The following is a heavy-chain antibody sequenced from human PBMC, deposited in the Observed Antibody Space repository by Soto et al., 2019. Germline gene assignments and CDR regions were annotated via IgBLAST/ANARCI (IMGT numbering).Heavy chain of an antibody. V-gene: IGHV1-69*08. CDR3: AGDPDSHYNDSHAASYP. CDR1: GGTFSTYT. J-gene: IGHJ5*02. CDR2: IIPIMGII. D-gene: IGHD3-22*01. Sequence: QVQLVQSGAEVKKPGSSVKVSCKASGGTFSTYTITWVRQAPGQGLEWMGRIIPIMGIINYAQEFQGRVTITADKFTGTAYMELTRLRSDDTAVYYCAGDPDSHYNDSHAASYPWGQGTLVTVSS.